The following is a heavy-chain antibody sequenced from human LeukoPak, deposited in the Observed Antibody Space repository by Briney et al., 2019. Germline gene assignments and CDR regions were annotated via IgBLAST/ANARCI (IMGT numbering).Heavy chain of an antibody. Sequence: GASVKVSCKASGFTFTSSTIRWVRQARGQRLEWIGWIVVGSGNTNYAQKFRERVIITRDMSTTTVYMELSSLRSEDTAVYYCAGTPWFGELTLDYWGQGTLVTVSS. CDR3: AGTPWFGELTLDY. J-gene: IGHJ4*02. CDR2: IVVGSGNT. D-gene: IGHD3-10*01. CDR1: GFTFTSST. V-gene: IGHV1-58*02.